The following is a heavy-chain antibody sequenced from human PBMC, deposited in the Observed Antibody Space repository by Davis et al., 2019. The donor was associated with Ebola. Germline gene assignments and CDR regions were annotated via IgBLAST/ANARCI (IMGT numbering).Heavy chain of an antibody. CDR1: GFTLSTNY. Sequence: PGGSLRLSCAASGFTLSTNYMIWVRQTPEKGLEWVSVIYKSGNAYYPESLKGRFTVSRDESKNTLFLQVKSPRTEDTAMYYCARVDYSNHGACFDYWGPGTLVTVSS. CDR2: IYKSGNA. V-gene: IGHV3-66*03. D-gene: IGHD4-11*01. CDR3: ARVDYSNHGACFDY. J-gene: IGHJ4*02.